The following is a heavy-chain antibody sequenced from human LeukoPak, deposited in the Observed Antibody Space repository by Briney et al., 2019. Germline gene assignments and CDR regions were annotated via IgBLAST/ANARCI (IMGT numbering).Heavy chain of an antibody. Sequence: SVKVSCKASGGTFSSYAISWVRQAPGQGLEWMGRIIPILGIANYAQKFQGRVTITADKSTSTAYMELSSLRSEDTAVYYCARGYVRGSPNFDYWGQGTLVTVSS. CDR1: GGTFSSYA. CDR3: ARGYVRGSPNFDY. V-gene: IGHV1-69*04. D-gene: IGHD2-2*01. J-gene: IGHJ4*02. CDR2: IIPILGIA.